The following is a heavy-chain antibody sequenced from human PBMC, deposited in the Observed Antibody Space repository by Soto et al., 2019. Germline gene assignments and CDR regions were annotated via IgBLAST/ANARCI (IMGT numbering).Heavy chain of an antibody. Sequence: ASVKVPCKASGYTFTSYGISWVRQAPGQGLEWMGWISAYNGNTNYAQKLQGRVTMTTDTSTSTAYMELRSLRSDDTAVYYCARTYTAMFTTRLSYFDYCGQGTMVTVSS. CDR3: ARTYTAMFTTRLSYFDY. CDR2: ISAYNGNT. J-gene: IGHJ4*02. D-gene: IGHD5-18*01. CDR1: GYTFTSYG. V-gene: IGHV1-18*04.